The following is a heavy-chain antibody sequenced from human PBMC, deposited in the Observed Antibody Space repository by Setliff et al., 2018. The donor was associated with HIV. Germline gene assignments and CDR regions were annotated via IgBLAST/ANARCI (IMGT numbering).Heavy chain of an antibody. CDR2: ISSSSSYI. Sequence: GGSLRLSCAASGFTFSGYSMHWVRQAPGKGLEWVSCISSSSSYIYYSDSVKGRFSISRDNAKNSLYRQMNSLRAEDTALYYCAKGQAYYDILTRYPYYFDSSGQGTLVNVSS. CDR3: AKGQAYYDILTRYPYYFDS. V-gene: IGHV3-21*04. CDR1: GFTFSGYS. D-gene: IGHD3-9*01. J-gene: IGHJ4*02.